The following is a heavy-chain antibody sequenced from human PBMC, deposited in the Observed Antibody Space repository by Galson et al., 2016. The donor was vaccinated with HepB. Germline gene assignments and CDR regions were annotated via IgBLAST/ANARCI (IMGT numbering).Heavy chain of an antibody. Sequence: SLRLSCAASGFSLSSYGIHWVRQAPGKGLKWVAVIWYDGSNKQFADSVKGRFTISRDNSKNTLYLQMNSPRAEDTAVYYCARGSNYFDYYYYGMDVWGEGTTVTVSS. CDR2: IWYDGSNK. CDR3: ARGSNYFDYYYYGMDV. CDR1: GFSLSSYG. D-gene: IGHD4-11*01. J-gene: IGHJ6*04. V-gene: IGHV3-33*01.